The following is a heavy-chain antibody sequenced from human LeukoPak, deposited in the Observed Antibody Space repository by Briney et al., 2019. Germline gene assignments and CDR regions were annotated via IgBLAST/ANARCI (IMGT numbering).Heavy chain of an antibody. J-gene: IGHJ4*02. Sequence: SETLSLTCSVSVYPISSYHGSWIPQPPGKGLEWVGYIYYSESTNYNPSLKSRVPISLDTYKNQYSLKLSSVAASDTAVYYCPRDPSIGHGEGYFGYWGQGTLVTVSS. CDR3: PRDPSIGHGEGYFGY. CDR1: VYPISSYH. V-gene: IGHV4-59*01. D-gene: IGHD4-17*01. CDR2: IYYSEST.